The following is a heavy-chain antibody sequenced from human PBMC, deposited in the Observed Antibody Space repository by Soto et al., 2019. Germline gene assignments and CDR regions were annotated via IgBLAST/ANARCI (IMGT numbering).Heavy chain of an antibody. J-gene: IGHJ5*02. CDR2: VNHRGSS. CDR1: GGSLSDYY. CDR3: ARYQWNPGAFDP. D-gene: IGHD1-20*01. V-gene: IGHV4-34*01. Sequence: QVQLQQWGAGLLKPSETLSLTCAVYGGSLSDYYWNWLRQPPGKGLEWIGEVNHRGSSSYNPSLKSRVDTSVDTAMTQFSLKLRSVTAADTAVYYCARYQWNPGAFDPWGPGTQVIVSS.